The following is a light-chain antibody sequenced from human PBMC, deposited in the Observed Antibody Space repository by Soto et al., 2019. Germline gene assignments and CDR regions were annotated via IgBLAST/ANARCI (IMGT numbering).Light chain of an antibody. CDR3: QQYYDWPPYT. Sequence: EIEMTQSPATLSVSPGEGATLSCRASQSVRDRLAWYQQKPGQAPRLLIYSVSTRATGIPARFSGSGSGTDFSLTISSLQPEDFAVYFWQQYYDWPPYTFGQGTKLEFK. J-gene: IGKJ2*01. CDR1: QSVRDR. CDR2: SVS. V-gene: IGKV3-15*01.